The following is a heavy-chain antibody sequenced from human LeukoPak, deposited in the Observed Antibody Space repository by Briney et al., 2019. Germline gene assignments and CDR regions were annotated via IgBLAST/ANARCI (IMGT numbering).Heavy chain of an antibody. CDR3: ARSSLLGYCSGGSCYSSAGGDNWFDP. CDR2: ISAYNGNT. D-gene: IGHD2-15*01. J-gene: IGHJ5*02. CDR1: GYTFTSYG. Sequence: ASVKVSCKASGYTFTSYGISWVRQAPGQGLEWMGWISAYNGNTNYAQKLQGRVTMTTDTSTSTAYMELRSLRSDDTAVYYCARSSLLGYCSGGSCYSSAGGDNWFDPWGQGTLVTVSS. V-gene: IGHV1-18*01.